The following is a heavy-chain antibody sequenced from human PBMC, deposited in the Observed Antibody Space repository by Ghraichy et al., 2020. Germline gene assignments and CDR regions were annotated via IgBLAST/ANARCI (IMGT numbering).Heavy chain of an antibody. CDR3: AREGYCSGGSCYPYYYYGMDV. CDR2: IYYSGST. CDR1: GGSISSGGYY. V-gene: IGHV4-31*03. J-gene: IGHJ6*02. D-gene: IGHD2-15*01. Sequence: SETLSLTCTVSGGSISSGGYYWSWIRQHPGKGLEWIGYIYYSGSTYYNPSLKSRVTISVDTSKNQFSLKLSSVTAADTAVYYCAREGYCSGGSCYPYYYYGMDVWGQGTTVTVSS.